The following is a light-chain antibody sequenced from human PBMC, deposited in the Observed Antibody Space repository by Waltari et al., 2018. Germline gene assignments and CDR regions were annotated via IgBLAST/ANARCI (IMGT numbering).Light chain of an antibody. Sequence: ETVMTQSPVTLSVSPGERATLSCRASQTISSNQAWYQQKPGQAPRLLIYGASTRATGIPARFSGSGSGTEFTLTISSLQSEDFAVYYCQQYNNWPPGTFGPGTKVEIK. CDR3: QQYNNWPPGT. V-gene: IGKV3-15*01. CDR1: QTISSN. CDR2: GAS. J-gene: IGKJ1*01.